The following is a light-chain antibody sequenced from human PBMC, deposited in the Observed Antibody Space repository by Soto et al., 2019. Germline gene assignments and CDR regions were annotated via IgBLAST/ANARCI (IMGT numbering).Light chain of an antibody. V-gene: IGLV3-21*02. J-gene: IGLJ2*01. CDR2: NDN. CDR1: NIGNKG. Sequence: SYELTQPPSVSVAPGQTARIPCGANNIGNKGVHWYQQRPGQAPVLVLYNDNNRPSGIPDRFSGSNSGNTATLTISRVEAGDEADYYCQVWDISRNVRFGGGTK. CDR3: QVWDISRNVR.